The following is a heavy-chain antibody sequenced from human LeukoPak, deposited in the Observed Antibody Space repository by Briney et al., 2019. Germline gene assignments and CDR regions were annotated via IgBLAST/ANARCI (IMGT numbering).Heavy chain of an antibody. CDR3: ARTRARGYSYGFFDY. CDR1: GGSFSGYY. D-gene: IGHD5-18*01. Sequence: KTSETLSLTCAVYGGSFSGYYWSWIRQPPGKGLEWIGEINHSGSTNYNPSLKSRVTISVDTSKNQFSLKLSSVTAADTAVYYCARTRARGYSYGFFDYWGQGTLVTVS. CDR2: INHSGST. J-gene: IGHJ4*02. V-gene: IGHV4-34*01.